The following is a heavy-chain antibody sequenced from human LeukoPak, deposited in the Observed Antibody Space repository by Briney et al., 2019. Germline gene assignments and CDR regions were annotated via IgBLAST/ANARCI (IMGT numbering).Heavy chain of an antibody. J-gene: IGHJ4*02. D-gene: IGHD5-12*01. CDR2: ISWNSGSI. CDR3: ARGTADGRDGYNYLFDY. CDR1: GFTFDDYA. V-gene: IGHV3-9*01. Sequence: GGSLRLSCAASGFTFDDYAMHWVRQAPGKGLEWVSGISWNSGSIGYADSVKGRFTISRDNAKNSLYLQMDSLRAEDTAVYYCARGTADGRDGYNYLFDYWGQGTLVTVSS.